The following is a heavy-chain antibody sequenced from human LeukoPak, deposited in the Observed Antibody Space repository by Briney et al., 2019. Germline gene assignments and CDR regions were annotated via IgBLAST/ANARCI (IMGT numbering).Heavy chain of an antibody. Sequence: PSETLSPTCAVYGGSFSGYYWSWIRQPPGKGLEWIGEINHSGSTNYNPSLKSRVTISVDTSKNQFSLKLSSVTAADTAVYYCARGPHHIAARPESNWFDPWGQGTLVTVSS. J-gene: IGHJ5*02. CDR3: ARGPHHIAARPESNWFDP. V-gene: IGHV4-34*01. D-gene: IGHD6-6*01. CDR1: GGSFSGYY. CDR2: INHSGST.